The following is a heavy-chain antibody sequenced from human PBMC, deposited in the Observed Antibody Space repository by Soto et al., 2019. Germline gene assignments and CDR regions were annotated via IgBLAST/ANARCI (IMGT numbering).Heavy chain of an antibody. CDR1: GLTFRNDW. Sequence: VGSLRLSCAGSGLTFRNDWLSWVRQAPGKGLEWVANINQDGSERYYVDSVRGRFTISRDNVENSLYLQLNSLRPEDTAVYYCAVYGYGVSAAAYWGQGTLVTVSS. V-gene: IGHV3-7*03. J-gene: IGHJ4*02. CDR3: AVYGYGVSAAAY. CDR2: INQDGSER. D-gene: IGHD4-17*01.